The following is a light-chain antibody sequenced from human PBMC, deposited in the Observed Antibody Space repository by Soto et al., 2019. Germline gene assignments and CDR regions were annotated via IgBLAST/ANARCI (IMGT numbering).Light chain of an antibody. CDR3: QQYNNWGT. Sequence: EIVMTQSPATLSVSPGERATLSCRASQSVSSNLAWYQQKPGQAPRLLIYGASTRATGIPARFSGSGSGTEFTLTISSLQYEDVAVYYCQQYNNWGTFGQGTKVEIE. CDR1: QSVSSN. CDR2: GAS. V-gene: IGKV3-15*01. J-gene: IGKJ1*01.